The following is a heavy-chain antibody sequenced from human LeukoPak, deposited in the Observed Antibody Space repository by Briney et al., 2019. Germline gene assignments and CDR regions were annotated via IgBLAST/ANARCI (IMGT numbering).Heavy chain of an antibody. Sequence: GGSLRLSCAASGFTFDDYAMHWVRQAPGKGLEWVSGISWNSGSIGYADSVKGRFTISRDNAKNSLYLQMNSLRAEDTALYYCAKDPSRDGYNFVYWGQGTLVTVSS. CDR3: AKDPSRDGYNFVY. D-gene: IGHD5-12*01. J-gene: IGHJ4*02. CDR1: GFTFDDYA. CDR2: ISWNSGSI. V-gene: IGHV3-9*01.